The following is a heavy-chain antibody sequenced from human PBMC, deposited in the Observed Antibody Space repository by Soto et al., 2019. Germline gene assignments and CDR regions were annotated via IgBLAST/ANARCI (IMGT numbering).Heavy chain of an antibody. D-gene: IGHD3-10*01. Sequence: QVQLQESGPGLVKPSQTLSLTCTVSGGSISSGVYYWSWIRQDPGKGLEWIGYIYYSGSTHYNPSLKSRVTISVDTSKNQFSLKLSSVTAADTAVYYCATRTDYYYGSGSLGGMDVWGQGTTVTVSS. CDR2: IYYSGST. V-gene: IGHV4-31*03. J-gene: IGHJ6*02. CDR3: ATRTDYYYGSGSLGGMDV. CDR1: GGSISSGVYY.